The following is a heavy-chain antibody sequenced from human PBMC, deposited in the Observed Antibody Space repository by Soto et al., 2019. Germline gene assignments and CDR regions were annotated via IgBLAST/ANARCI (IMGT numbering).Heavy chain of an antibody. V-gene: IGHV1-8*01. D-gene: IGHD4-17*01. CDR1: GYTFTSYD. J-gene: IGHJ6*03. Sequence: QVQLVQSGAEVKKPGASVKVSCKASGYTFTSYDINWVRQATGQGLEWMGWMNPNSGNTGYAQKFQGRVTMTRNTYISTAYMELSSLRSEDTAVYYCARESRLLRLPSSERYYYYYYMDVWGKGTTVTVSS. CDR2: MNPNSGNT. CDR3: ARESRLLRLPSSERYYYYYYMDV.